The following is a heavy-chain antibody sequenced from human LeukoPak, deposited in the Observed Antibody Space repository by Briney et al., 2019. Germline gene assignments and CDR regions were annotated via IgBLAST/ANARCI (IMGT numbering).Heavy chain of an antibody. CDR3: ARGGSSSWDAFDI. V-gene: IGHV4-30-2*01. CDR2: IYHSGST. J-gene: IGHJ3*02. CDR1: GGSISSGGYS. D-gene: IGHD6-13*01. Sequence: SETLSHTCAVSGGSISSGGYSWSWIRQPPGKGLEWIGYIYHSGSTYYNPSLKSRVTISVDRSKNQFSLKLSSVTAADTAVYYCARGGSSSWDAFDIWGQGTMVTVSS.